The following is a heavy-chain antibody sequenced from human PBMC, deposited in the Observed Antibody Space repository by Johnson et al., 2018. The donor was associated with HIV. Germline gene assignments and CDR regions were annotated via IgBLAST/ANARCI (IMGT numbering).Heavy chain of an antibody. CDR1: GFTFSDYY. CDR2: ISSSGSTI. V-gene: IGHV3-11*04. J-gene: IGHJ3*02. Sequence: QVQLVESGGVVVQPGGSLRLSCAASGFTFSDYYMSWIRQAPGKGLEWVSYISSSGSTIYYADSVKGRFTISRDKAKNTLYLQMNSLRAEDTAVYYCARDLPSTMIVVVIQPRDAFDIWGQGTMVTVSS. CDR3: ARDLPSTMIVVVIQPRDAFDI. D-gene: IGHD3-22*01.